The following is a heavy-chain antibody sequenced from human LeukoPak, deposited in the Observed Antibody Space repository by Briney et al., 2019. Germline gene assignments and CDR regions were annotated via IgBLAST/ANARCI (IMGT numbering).Heavy chain of an antibody. CDR2: VYYSGTT. J-gene: IGHJ4*02. CDR3: ARDVGATPGYFDY. V-gene: IGHV4-59*01. Sequence: SETLSLTCTVSGGSISSYYWSWIRQPPGKGLEWIGYVYYSGTTNYNPSLKSRVIISVDTSKNQFSLKLSPVIAADTAVYYCARDVGATPGYFDYWGQGTLVTVSS. CDR1: GGSISSYY. D-gene: IGHD1-26*01.